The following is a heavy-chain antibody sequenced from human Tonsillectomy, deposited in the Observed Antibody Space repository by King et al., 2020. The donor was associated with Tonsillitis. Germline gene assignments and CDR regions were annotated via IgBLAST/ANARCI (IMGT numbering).Heavy chain of an antibody. CDR1: GFTFSSYV. D-gene: IGHD3-10*01. CDR2: ISYDGSNK. Sequence: QVQLVESGGGVVQPGRSLRLSCAASGFTFSSYVMYWVRQAPGKGLEWVAVISYDGSNKYYADSVKGRFTISRDNSKNTLYLQMNSLRAEDTAVYYCARDRGALRPTYYMDVWGKGTTVTVSS. J-gene: IGHJ6*03. CDR3: ARDRGALRPTYYMDV. V-gene: IGHV3-30-3*01.